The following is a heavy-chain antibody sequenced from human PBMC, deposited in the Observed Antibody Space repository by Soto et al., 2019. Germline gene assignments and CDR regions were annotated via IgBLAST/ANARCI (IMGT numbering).Heavy chain of an antibody. J-gene: IGHJ6*02. CDR1: GFTFSSYS. V-gene: IGHV3-21*01. D-gene: IGHD6-13*01. CDR3: ARPTFSSSWSSDSMHV. Sequence: PGGSLRLSCAASGFTFSSYSMNWVRQAPGKGLEWVSSISSSSSYIYYADSVKGRFTISRDNAKNSLYLQMNSLRAEDTAVYYCARPTFSSSWSSDSMHVWGQGTMVTVSS. CDR2: ISSSSSYI.